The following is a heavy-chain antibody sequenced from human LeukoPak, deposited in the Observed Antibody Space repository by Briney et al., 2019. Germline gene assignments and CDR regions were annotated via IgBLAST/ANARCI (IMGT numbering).Heavy chain of an antibody. V-gene: IGHV1-69*06. CDR2: IIPMFGTA. CDR3: ASGTTDIVVVPATLRNYYFDY. CDR1: GGTFSSYE. J-gene: IGHJ4*02. Sequence: SVKVSCKASGGTFSSYEISWVRQAPGQGLEWMGGIIPMFGTAKYAQKFQGRVTITADKSTSTAYMELSSLRSEDTAVYYCASGTTDIVVVPATLRNYYFDYWGQGALVTVSS. D-gene: IGHD2-2*01.